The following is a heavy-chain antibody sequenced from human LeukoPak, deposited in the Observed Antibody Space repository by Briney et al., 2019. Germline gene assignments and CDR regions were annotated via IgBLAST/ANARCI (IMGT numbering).Heavy chain of an antibody. CDR1: GGSISNY. CDR2: IYYSGST. J-gene: IGHJ6*03. Sequence: SETLSLTCTVSGGSISNYWNWIRQPPGKGLEWIGYIYYSGSTNYNPSLKSRVTISVDTSKNQFSLKLSSVTAADTAVYYCARTTTVRGTYYMDVWGKGTTVTISS. V-gene: IGHV4-59*01. CDR3: ARTTTVRGTYYMDV. D-gene: IGHD3-10*01.